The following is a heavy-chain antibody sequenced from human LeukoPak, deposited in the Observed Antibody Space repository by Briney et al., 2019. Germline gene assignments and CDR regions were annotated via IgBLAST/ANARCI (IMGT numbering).Heavy chain of an antibody. J-gene: IGHJ4*02. CDR1: GXTFRNYQ. V-gene: IGHV3-48*03. CDR3: VAAGFDY. CDR2: IGTSGTTM. Sequence: PGRSLRLSCAGSGXTFRNYQTNWVPQAPGKGRDWVSYIGTSGTTMYYADSAKGRFTISRDNAKNSLYLQMNSLRAVDTAVYYCVAAGFDYWGQGTLVTVSS.